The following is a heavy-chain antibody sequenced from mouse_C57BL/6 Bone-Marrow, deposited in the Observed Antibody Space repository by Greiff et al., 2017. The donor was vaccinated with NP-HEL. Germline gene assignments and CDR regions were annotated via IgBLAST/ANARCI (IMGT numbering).Heavy chain of an antibody. CDR2: IYPSDGST. CDR3: AREDYYGSSYCWYVDV. CDR1: GYTFTGYD. Sequence: QVQLQESGPELVKPGASVKLSCKASGYTFTGYDINWVKQRPGQGLEWIGCIYPSDGSTSYNQKFKGKATLTVDTSSSTAYMELHSLTSEDSAVDFCAREDYYGSSYCWYVDVWGTGTTVTVSS. J-gene: IGHJ1*03. D-gene: IGHD1-1*01. V-gene: IGHV1-85*01.